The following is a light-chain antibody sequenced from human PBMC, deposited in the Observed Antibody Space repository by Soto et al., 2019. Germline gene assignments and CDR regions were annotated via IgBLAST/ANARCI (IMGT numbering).Light chain of an antibody. Sequence: QSALTQPRSVSGSPGESVTISCSGTSSDVGSYNYVSWYQQYPGKAPKVMIYEGNKRPSGVSNRFSGSKSGNTASLTISGLQAEDEADYYCCSFATRDGVFGGGTKVTVL. CDR1: SSDVGSYNY. CDR2: EGN. V-gene: IGLV2-11*01. J-gene: IGLJ2*01. CDR3: CSFATRDGV.